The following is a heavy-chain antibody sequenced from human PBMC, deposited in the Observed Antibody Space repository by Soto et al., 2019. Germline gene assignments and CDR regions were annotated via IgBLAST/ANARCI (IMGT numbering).Heavy chain of an antibody. CDR1: GYTFSDYY. CDR2: INPNSGGT. CDR3: AGCSLIGCDYYYGMDV. Sequence: ASVKVSCKASGYTFSDYYLNWVRQAPGQGLEWMGWINPNSGGTDYAQNFQGRVTLTGDTSISTAYMELSRLRSDDTAVYYCAGCSLIGCDYYYGMDVWGQGTTVTVSS. V-gene: IGHV1-2*02. D-gene: IGHD5-12*01. J-gene: IGHJ6*02.